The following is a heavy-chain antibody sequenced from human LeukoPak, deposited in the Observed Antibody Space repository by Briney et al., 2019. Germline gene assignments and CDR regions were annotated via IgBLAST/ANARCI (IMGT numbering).Heavy chain of an antibody. CDR3: ARYMVRYRMDV. D-gene: IGHD3-10*01. Sequence: SETLSLTCTVSGGSISSGGYYWSWNRQHPGKGLEWIGYIYYSGSTYYNPSLKSRVTISVDTSKNQFSLKLSSVTAADTAVYYCARYMVRYRMDVWGQGTTVNVSS. CDR1: GGSISSGGYY. J-gene: IGHJ6*02. CDR2: IYYSGST. V-gene: IGHV4-31*03.